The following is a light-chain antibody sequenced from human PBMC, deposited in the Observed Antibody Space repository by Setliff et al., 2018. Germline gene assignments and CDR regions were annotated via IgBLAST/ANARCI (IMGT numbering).Light chain of an antibody. CDR3: SSYISSSTFV. J-gene: IGLJ1*01. Sequence: QSALTQPASVSGSPGQSITISCTGTSSDVGGYNYVSWYQQHPGKAPKLMIYDVSKRPSGVSNRFSGPKSGNTASLTISGLQAEDEADYYCSSYISSSTFVFGTGTQLTVL. V-gene: IGLV2-14*01. CDR1: SSDVGGYNY. CDR2: DVS.